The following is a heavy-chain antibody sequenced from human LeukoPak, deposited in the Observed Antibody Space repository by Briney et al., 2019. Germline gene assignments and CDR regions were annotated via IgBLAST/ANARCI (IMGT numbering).Heavy chain of an antibody. J-gene: IGHJ4*02. Sequence: PGGSLRLSCAASGFTFSSYGMSWVRQAPGKGLEWVSAISGSGGSTYYADSVKGRFTISRDNSKNTLYLQMNSLRAEDTAVYYCARVEASDYDYGAFDYWGQGTLVTVSS. V-gene: IGHV3-23*01. D-gene: IGHD5-12*01. CDR3: ARVEASDYDYGAFDY. CDR2: ISGSGGST. CDR1: GFTFSSYG.